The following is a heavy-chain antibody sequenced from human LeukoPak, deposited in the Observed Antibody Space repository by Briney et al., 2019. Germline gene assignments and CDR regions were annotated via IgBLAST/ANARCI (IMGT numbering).Heavy chain of an antibody. D-gene: IGHD4-17*01. Sequence: SETLSLTCTVSGYSISSGYYWGWIRQPPGKGLEWIGYIYYSGSTNYNPSLKSRVTISVDTSKNQFSLKLSSVTAADTAVYYCARDGGAPYNWFDPWGQGTLVTVSS. CDR3: ARDGGAPYNWFDP. CDR1: GYSISSGYY. J-gene: IGHJ5*02. V-gene: IGHV4-61*01. CDR2: IYYSGST.